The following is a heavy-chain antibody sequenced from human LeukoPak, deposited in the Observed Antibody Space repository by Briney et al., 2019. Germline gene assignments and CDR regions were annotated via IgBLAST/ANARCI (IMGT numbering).Heavy chain of an antibody. V-gene: IGHV4-39*07. J-gene: IGHJ4*02. D-gene: IGHD3-22*01. CDR1: SGSISTSNYY. Sequence: SETLSLTCTVSSGSISTSNYYWGWVRQPPGKALEWIGNIFYSGSTYYSPSLKSRVTMSVDTSKNQFSLKLSSVTAADTAVYYCARDTYYYDSSGYYYFDYWGQGTLVTVSS. CDR2: IFYSGST. CDR3: ARDTYYYDSSGYYYFDY.